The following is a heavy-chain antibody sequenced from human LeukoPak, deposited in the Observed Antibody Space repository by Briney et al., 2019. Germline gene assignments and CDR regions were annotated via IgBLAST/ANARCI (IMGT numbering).Heavy chain of an antibody. CDR2: INHSGST. V-gene: IGHV4-34*01. CDR3: ARVPADIVVVPAASSYGMDV. D-gene: IGHD2-2*01. Sequence: SETLSLTCAVYGGSFSGYYWSWIRQPPGNGLEWIGEINHSGSTNYNPSLKSRVTISVDTSKNQFSLKLSSVTAADTAVYYCARVPADIVVVPAASSYGMDVWGQGTTVTVSS. J-gene: IGHJ6*02. CDR1: GGSFSGYY.